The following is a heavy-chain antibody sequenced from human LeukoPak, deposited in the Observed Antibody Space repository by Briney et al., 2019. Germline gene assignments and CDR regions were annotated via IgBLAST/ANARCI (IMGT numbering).Heavy chain of an antibody. CDR2: ISSSGSTI. CDR3: ASLLPPMATLPFDY. CDR1: GFTFSSYE. Sequence: TGGSLRLSCAASGFTFSSYEMNWIRQAPGKGLEWVSYISSSGSTIYYADSVKGRFTISRDNAKNSLYLQMNSLRAEDTAVYYCASLLPPMATLPFDYWGQGTLVTVSS. J-gene: IGHJ4*02. V-gene: IGHV3-48*03. D-gene: IGHD5-24*01.